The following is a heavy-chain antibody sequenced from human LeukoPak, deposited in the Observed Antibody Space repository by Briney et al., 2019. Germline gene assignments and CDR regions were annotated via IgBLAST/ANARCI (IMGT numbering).Heavy chain of an antibody. CDR3: ARDGTTSIAARLSDYYYYDMGV. CDR1: GGSISSYY. CDR2: IYTSGST. V-gene: IGHV4-4*07. D-gene: IGHD6-6*01. Sequence: SETLSLTCTVSGGSISSYYWSWIRQPAGKGLEWIGRIYTSGSTNYNPSLKSRVTMSVDTSKNQFSLKLSSVTAADTAVYYCARDGTTSIAARLSDYYYYDMGVWGQGTTVTVSS. J-gene: IGHJ6*02.